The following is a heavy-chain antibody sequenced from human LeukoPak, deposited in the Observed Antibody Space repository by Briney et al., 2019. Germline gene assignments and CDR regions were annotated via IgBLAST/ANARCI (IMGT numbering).Heavy chain of an antibody. J-gene: IGHJ4*01. V-gene: IGHV1-24*01. Sequence: ASVKVSFKVSGYTLTELVMHWVRQAAGKGGEGMGGFDPEDGETIYAQKFQGRVTMTKETSSDTANMELSSPRSQDTAMYYCATSFWSGHDYWGQGTLVTVSS. CDR2: FDPEDGET. D-gene: IGHD3-3*01. CDR1: GYTLTELV. CDR3: ATSFWSGHDY.